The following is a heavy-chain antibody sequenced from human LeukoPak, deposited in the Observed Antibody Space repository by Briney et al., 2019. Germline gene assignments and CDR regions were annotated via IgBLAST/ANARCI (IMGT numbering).Heavy chain of an antibody. J-gene: IGHJ1*01. Sequence: GGSLRLSCAVSGFTFSGFWMSWVRQAPGKGLEWVANINQDGTERYYVDSVKGRFTISRDNSKNTLYLQMNSLRAEDTAVYYCAKDRQPAATRMPFQHWGQGTLVTVSS. V-gene: IGHV3-7*01. D-gene: IGHD2-2*01. CDR3: AKDRQPAATRMPFQH. CDR2: INQDGTER. CDR1: GFTFSGFW.